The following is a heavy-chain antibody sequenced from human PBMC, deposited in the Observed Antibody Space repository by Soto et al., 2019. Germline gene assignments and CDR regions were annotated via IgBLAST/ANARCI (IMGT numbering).Heavy chain of an antibody. CDR3: AGLRGYAGSPIDY. CDR2: ISYSGNT. J-gene: IGHJ4*02. CDR1: GGSIISGY. Sequence: PSETLSLTCTVSGGSIISGYWSWSRQPPGKGLEWIGYISYSGNTNYNPSLKSRVTMSVDTPKNQFSLRLSSVTTADTAVSYCAGLRGYAGSPIDYWGQGTLATVSS. V-gene: IGHV4-59*01. D-gene: IGHD2-15*01.